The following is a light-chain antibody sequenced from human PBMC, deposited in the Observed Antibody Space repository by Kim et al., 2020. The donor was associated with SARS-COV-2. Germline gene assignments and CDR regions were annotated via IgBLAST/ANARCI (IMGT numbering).Light chain of an antibody. CDR3: SSYAAGDTVV. J-gene: IGLJ3*02. Sequence: GQSITISGSGTSSDIGSYDYVSWYQQYPGKAPKVLIYDVSDRPSGISNRFSGSKSGNTASLTISGLQAEDEADYYCSSYAAGDTVVFGGGTQLTVL. V-gene: IGLV2-14*04. CDR2: DVS. CDR1: SSDIGSYDY.